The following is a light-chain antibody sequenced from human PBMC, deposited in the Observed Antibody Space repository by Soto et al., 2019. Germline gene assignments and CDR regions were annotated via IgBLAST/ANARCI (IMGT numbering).Light chain of an antibody. CDR2: AAS. Sequence: DIQMTQSPSSLSASVGDRVTITCRASQSNSSYLNWYQQKPGKAPKLLIYAASSLQSGVPSRFSGSGSGTDFTLTISSLQPEDFATYYCQQSYSTPYTFGQGTKVDIK. J-gene: IGKJ2*01. CDR3: QQSYSTPYT. V-gene: IGKV1-39*01. CDR1: QSNSSY.